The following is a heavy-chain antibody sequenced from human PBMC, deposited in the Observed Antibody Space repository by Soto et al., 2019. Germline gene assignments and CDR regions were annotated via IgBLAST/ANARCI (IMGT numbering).Heavy chain of an antibody. D-gene: IGHD1-26*01. V-gene: IGHV3-23*01. CDR2: ISASGGST. Sequence: PGGSLRLSCAASGITLSSYAMSWVRQAPGKGPEWVSGISASGGSTSYADSVKGRFTISRDNSKNTLYLQMNSLRADDTAVYHCANGHNSGTYRLYFDYWGQGALVTVSS. J-gene: IGHJ4*02. CDR1: GITLSSYA. CDR3: ANGHNSGTYRLYFDY.